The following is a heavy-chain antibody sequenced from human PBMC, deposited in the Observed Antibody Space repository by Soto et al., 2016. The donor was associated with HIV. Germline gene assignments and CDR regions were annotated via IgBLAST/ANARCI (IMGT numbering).Heavy chain of an antibody. CDR2: ISSSSSYI. J-gene: IGHJ4*02. Sequence: EVQLVESGGGLVQPGGSLRLSCAASGFTFSSYSMNWVRQAPGKGLEWVSSISSSSSYIYYADSVKGRFTISRDNAKNSLYLQMNSLRAEDTAVYYCARDPRTYYYDSSGYYYVGFFDYWGQGTLVTVSS. CDR3: ARDPRTYYYDSSGYYYVGFFDY. V-gene: IGHV3-21*01. CDR1: GFTFSSYS. D-gene: IGHD3-22*01.